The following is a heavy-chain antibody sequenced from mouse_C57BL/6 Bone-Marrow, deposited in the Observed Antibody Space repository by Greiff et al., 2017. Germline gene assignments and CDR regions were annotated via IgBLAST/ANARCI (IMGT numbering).Heavy chain of an antibody. J-gene: IGHJ2*01. CDR2: IDPENGDT. CDR3: TTFPLITTVVATDYFDY. Sequence: EVQLQESGAELVRPGASVKLSCTASGFNINDDYMHWVKQRPEQGLEWIGWIDPENGDTEYASKFQGKATITADTSSNTAYLQLSSLTSEDTAVYYCTTFPLITTVVATDYFDYWGQGTTLTVSA. V-gene: IGHV14-4*01. D-gene: IGHD1-1*01. CDR1: GFNINDDY.